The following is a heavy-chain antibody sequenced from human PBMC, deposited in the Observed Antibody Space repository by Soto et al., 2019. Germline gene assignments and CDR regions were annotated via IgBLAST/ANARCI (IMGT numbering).Heavy chain of an antibody. D-gene: IGHD3-10*01. J-gene: IGHJ4*02. CDR1: GFTFDDYA. CDR2: ISWNSGSI. V-gene: IGHV3-9*01. Sequence: EVQLVESGGGLVQPGRSLRLSCAASGFTFDDYAMHWVRQAPGKGLEWVSGISWNSGSIGYADSVKGRFTISRDNAKNSLYLQMNSLRAEDTALYYCAKDLALWFGELSLGFDYWGQGTLVTVSS. CDR3: AKDLALWFGELSLGFDY.